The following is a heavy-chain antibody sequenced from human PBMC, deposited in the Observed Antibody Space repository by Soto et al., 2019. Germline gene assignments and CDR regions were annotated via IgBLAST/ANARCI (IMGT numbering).Heavy chain of an antibody. Sequence: GASVKVSSKASGYTFTDHYIHWLRQAPGQSLEWMGWINPYSGGTHFARKFQDRVTMARDTSVSTDYMELSSLKSDDTAVYYCARPKYGETYFDSWGQGTVVTVSS. CDR3: ARPKYGETYFDS. V-gene: IGHV1-2*02. D-gene: IGHD2-21*01. J-gene: IGHJ4*02. CDR2: INPYSGGT. CDR1: GYTFTDHY.